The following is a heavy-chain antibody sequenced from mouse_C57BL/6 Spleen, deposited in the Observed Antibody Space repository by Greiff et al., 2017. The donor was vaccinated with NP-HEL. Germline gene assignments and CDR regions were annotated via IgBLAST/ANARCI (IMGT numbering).Heavy chain of an antibody. J-gene: IGHJ4*01. CDR1: GYTFTDYY. D-gene: IGHD2-3*01. Sequence: QVQLQQSGAELVRPGASVKLSCKASGYTFTDYYINWVKQRPGQGLEWIARIYPGSGNTYYNEKFKGKATLTAEKSSSTAYMQLSSLTSEDSAVYFCARSGWSLYAMDYWGQGTSVTVSS. V-gene: IGHV1-76*01. CDR3: ARSGWSLYAMDY. CDR2: IYPGSGNT.